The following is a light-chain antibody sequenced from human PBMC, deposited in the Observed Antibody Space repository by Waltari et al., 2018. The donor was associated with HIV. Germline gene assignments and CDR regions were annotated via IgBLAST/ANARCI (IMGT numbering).Light chain of an antibody. CDR3: QQSYTSPT. Sequence: IQMTQSPSSLSASVGDRITITCRASPNIYTYINWYRQKPGEAPEALVHSATDLHNGVPSRFTGSGSGTDFTLTITNLQREDFATYFCQQSYTSPTFGPGTTVDL. V-gene: IGKV1-39*01. CDR2: SAT. CDR1: PNIYTY. J-gene: IGKJ3*01.